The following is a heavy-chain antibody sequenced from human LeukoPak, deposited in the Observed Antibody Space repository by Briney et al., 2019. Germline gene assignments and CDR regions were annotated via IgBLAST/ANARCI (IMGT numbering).Heavy chain of an antibody. CDR1: GYTFTGYY. V-gene: IGHV1-8*02. CDR3: ARGARITMIVVVIRGYNWFDP. Sequence: ASVKVSCKASGYTFTGYYMHWVRQATGQGLEWMGWMNPNSGNTGYAQKFQGRVTMTRNTSISTAYMELSSLRSEDTAVYYCARGARITMIVVVIRGYNWFDPWGQGTLVTVSS. D-gene: IGHD3-22*01. J-gene: IGHJ5*02. CDR2: MNPNSGNT.